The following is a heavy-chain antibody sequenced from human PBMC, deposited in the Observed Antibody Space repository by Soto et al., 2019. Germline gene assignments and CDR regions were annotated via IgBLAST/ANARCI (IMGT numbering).Heavy chain of an antibody. D-gene: IGHD4-17*01. J-gene: IGHJ4*02. CDR3: ARASYGDYVYDY. V-gene: IGHV4-30-2*01. CDR1: GGSISSGGYS. Sequence: PSETLSLTCAVSGGSISSGGYSWSWIRQPPGKGLEWIGYIYHSGSTYYNPSLKSRVTISVDRSKNQFSLKLSSVTAADTAVYYCARASYGDYVYDYWGQGTLVTVSS. CDR2: IYHSGST.